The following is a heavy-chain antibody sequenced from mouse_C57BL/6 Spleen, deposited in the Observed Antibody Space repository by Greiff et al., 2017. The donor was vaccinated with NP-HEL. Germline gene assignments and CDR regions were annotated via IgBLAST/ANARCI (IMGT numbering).Heavy chain of an antibody. V-gene: IGHV14-4*01. D-gene: IGHD1-1*01. CDR1: GFNIKDDY. J-gene: IGHJ2*01. Sequence: VQLKESGAELVRPGASVKLSCTASGFNIKDDYMHWVKQRPEQGLEWIGWIDPENGDTEYASKFQGKATITADTSSNTAYLQLSSLTSEDTAVYYCTTLITTVVEGDYWGQGTTLTVSS. CDR2: IDPENGDT. CDR3: TTLITTVVEGDY.